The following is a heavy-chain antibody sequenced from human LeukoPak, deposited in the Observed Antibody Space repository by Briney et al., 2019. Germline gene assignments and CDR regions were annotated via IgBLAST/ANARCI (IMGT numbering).Heavy chain of an antibody. CDR3: ARQEGLRYFDWLPDAFDI. J-gene: IGHJ3*02. CDR2: IYYSGST. CDR1: GGSISSSSYY. Sequence: SETLSLTCTVSGGSISSSSYYWGWIRQPPGKGLEWIGSIYYSGSTYYNPSLKSRVTISVDTSKNQFSLKLSSVTAADTAVYYCARQEGLRYFDWLPDAFDIWGQGTMVTVSS. V-gene: IGHV4-39*01. D-gene: IGHD3-9*01.